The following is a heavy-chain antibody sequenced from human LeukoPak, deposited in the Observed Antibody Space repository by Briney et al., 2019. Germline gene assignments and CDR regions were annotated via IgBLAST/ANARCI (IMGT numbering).Heavy chain of an antibody. J-gene: IGHJ5*02. V-gene: IGHV3-30*04. CDR2: MSYDGSES. CDR3: AKSSAGITWFDP. CDR1: GFTFSTHA. D-gene: IGHD1-7*01. Sequence: GGSLRLSCVGSGFTFSTHAIHWVRQTPGKGPEWVAVMSYDGSESFYANSVKGRFTVSRDNSKNTLYLQMDSLRSDDTAVYYCAKSSAGITWFDPWGQGTLVIVSS.